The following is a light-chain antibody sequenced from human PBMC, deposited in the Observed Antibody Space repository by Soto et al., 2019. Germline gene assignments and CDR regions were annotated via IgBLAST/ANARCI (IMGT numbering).Light chain of an antibody. CDR3: QQVNSYPLT. Sequence: DIQLTQSPSFLSASVGDRVTITCRASQDIANYLAWYQQKPGKAPKFLIYATSTFQSGLPSRFSGSGSGTEFPLTISSLQPEDFATYYCQQVNSYPLTFGGGTKVDIK. J-gene: IGKJ4*01. V-gene: IGKV1-9*01. CDR1: QDIANY. CDR2: ATS.